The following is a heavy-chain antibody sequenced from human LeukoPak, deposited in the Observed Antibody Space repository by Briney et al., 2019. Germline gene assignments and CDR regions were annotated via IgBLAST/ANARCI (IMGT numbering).Heavy chain of an antibody. CDR1: GFTFTNFG. Sequence: QPGGSLRLSCAASGFTFTNFGMHWVRQAPGKGLDWVAFIMYDGSIKFYADSVLGRFTISRDNSKNALDLQMNSLRTEDTAVYYCVKESLEGDTWGQGTLVTVSS. J-gene: IGHJ5*02. CDR3: VKESLEGDT. D-gene: IGHD1-1*01. V-gene: IGHV3-30*02. CDR2: IMYDGSIK.